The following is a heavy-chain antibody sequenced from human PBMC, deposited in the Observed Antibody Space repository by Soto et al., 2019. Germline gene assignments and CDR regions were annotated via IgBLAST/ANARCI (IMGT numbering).Heavy chain of an antibody. D-gene: IGHD3-22*01. Sequence: GGSLILSCAASGFTVSSYSMNWFRQAPGKGLEWVSSISSSSSYIYYADSVKGRFTISRDNAKNSLYLQMNSLRVEDTAVYYCARGGDSSGSWPRYWGQGTLVTAPQ. CDR3: ARGGDSSGSWPRY. CDR2: ISSSSSYI. V-gene: IGHV3-21*01. J-gene: IGHJ4*02. CDR1: GFTVSSYS.